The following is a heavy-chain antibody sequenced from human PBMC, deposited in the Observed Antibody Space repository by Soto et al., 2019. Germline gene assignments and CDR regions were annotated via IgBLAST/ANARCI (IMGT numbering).Heavy chain of an antibody. CDR2: IYYSGST. CDR3: ARVAVARTRFDY. Sequence: PSETLSLTCTVSGGSISSYYWSWIRQPPGKGLEWIGYIYYSGSTNYNPSLKSRVTISVDTSKNQFSLKLNSMTAADTAVYYCARVAVARTRFDYWGLGTLVTVSS. J-gene: IGHJ4*02. D-gene: IGHD6-19*01. CDR1: GGSISSYY. V-gene: IGHV4-59*08.